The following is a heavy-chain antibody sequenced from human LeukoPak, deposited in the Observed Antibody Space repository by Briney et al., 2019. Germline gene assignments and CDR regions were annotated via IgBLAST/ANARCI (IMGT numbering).Heavy chain of an antibody. CDR1: GYTFTSND. J-gene: IGHJ4*02. CDR2: MNPHSGNT. Sequence: GASVKVSCKASGYTFTSNDINWVRQATGQGLEWMGWMNPHSGNTGYAQKFQGRLTMTRNTSISTAYMELSSLRSDDTAVYYCARTRCTGGSCYDYWGQGTLVTVSS. D-gene: IGHD2-15*01. V-gene: IGHV1-8*01. CDR3: ARTRCTGGSCYDY.